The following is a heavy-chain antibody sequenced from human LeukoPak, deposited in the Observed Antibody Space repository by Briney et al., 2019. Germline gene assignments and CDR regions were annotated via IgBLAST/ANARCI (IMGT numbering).Heavy chain of an antibody. V-gene: IGHV1-2*02. D-gene: IGHD2-15*01. J-gene: IGHJ4*02. CDR2: INPNSGGT. Sequence: ASVKVSCKASGYTFTGYYMHWVRQAPGQGLEWMGWINPNSGGTNYAQKFQGRVTMTRDTSISTAYMELSRLRSDDKAGYYCAVRYCSGGSCQYFDYWGQGTLVTVSS. CDR3: AVRYCSGGSCQYFDY. CDR1: GYTFTGYY.